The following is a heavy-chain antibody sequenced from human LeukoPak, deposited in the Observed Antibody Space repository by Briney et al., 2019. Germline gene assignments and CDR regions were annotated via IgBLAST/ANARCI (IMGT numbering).Heavy chain of an antibody. V-gene: IGHV3-7*01. CDR1: GFTLSSYW. CDR2: IKQDGSDK. D-gene: IGHD3-10*01. J-gene: IGHJ6*03. Sequence: GGSLRLSCAGYGFTLSSYWMSWVRQAPGKGLEWVANIKQDGSDKYYVDSMKGRFTISRDNAKNSLYLQMNSLRAEDTAVYYCARDMVRGVRKEYYYYMDVWGKGTTVTVSS. CDR3: ARDMVRGVRKEYYYYMDV.